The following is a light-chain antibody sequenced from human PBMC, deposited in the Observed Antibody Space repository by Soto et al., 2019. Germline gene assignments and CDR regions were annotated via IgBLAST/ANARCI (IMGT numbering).Light chain of an antibody. Sequence: DIQMTQSPSTLSASVGDRVTITCLASQSISSWLAWYQQKPGKAPKLLIYKASSLESGVPSRFSGSGSGTEFTLTISSLQPDDFATYYCQQSYSTHITFGQGTRLEIK. CDR2: KAS. J-gene: IGKJ5*01. CDR1: QSISSW. V-gene: IGKV1-5*03. CDR3: QQSYSTHIT.